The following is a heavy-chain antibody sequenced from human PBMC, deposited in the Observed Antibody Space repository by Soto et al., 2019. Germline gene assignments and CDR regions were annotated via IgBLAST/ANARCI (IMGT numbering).Heavy chain of an antibody. CDR3: ARGLIYDSSGYYFVY. D-gene: IGHD3-22*01. Sequence: QVQLVQSGAEVKKPGASVKVSCKASGYTFTTYYMHWVRQAPGQGLEWMGIINPSGGSTRYAQKFQGRVTMTRDTSTSTVYMELSSLKSEDTAVYYCARGLIYDSSGYYFVYWGQGTLVTVSS. CDR2: INPSGGST. J-gene: IGHJ4*02. CDR1: GYTFTTYY. V-gene: IGHV1-46*01.